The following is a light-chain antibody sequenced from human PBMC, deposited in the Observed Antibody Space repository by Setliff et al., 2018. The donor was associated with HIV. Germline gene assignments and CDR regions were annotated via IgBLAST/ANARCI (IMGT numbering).Light chain of an antibody. CDR2: EVS. CDR3: SSYAQGDTWV. J-gene: IGLJ3*02. Sequence: QSALTQPPSASGSPGQSVTISCTGTSSDVGGYNYVSWYQQHPGKAPKLMIYEVSKRPSGVSERFSGSKSGNTASLTISGLQAEDEADYYCSSYAQGDTWVFGGGTKVTVL. V-gene: IGLV2-8*01. CDR1: SSDVGGYNY.